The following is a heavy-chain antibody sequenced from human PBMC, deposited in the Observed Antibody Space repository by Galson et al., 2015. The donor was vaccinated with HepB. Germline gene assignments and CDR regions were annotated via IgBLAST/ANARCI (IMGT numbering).Heavy chain of an antibody. CDR3: ATYCGGDCYSGVPDAFDI. CDR1: GFTFSDYY. J-gene: IGHJ3*02. CDR2: ISSSSSYT. V-gene: IGHV3-11*06. D-gene: IGHD2-21*02. Sequence: SLRLSCAASGFTFSDYYMSWIRQAPGRGLEWVSYISSSSSYTNYADSVKGRFTISRDNAKNSLYLQMNSLRAEDTAVYYCATYCGGDCYSGVPDAFDIWGQGTMVTVSS.